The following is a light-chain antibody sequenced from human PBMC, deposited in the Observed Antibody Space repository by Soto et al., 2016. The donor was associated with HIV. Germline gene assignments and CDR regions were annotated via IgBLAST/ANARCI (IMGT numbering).Light chain of an antibody. V-gene: IGLV3-1*01. CDR1: TLGDKY. CDR3: QAWDKGTVV. J-gene: IGLJ2*01. Sequence: SYELTQPPSVSVSPGQTAKIICSGDTLGDKYVSWYQQKSSQSPMLIIFQDEKRPSGIPERFSGTNSGNTASLTITGTQAVDEADYYCQAWDKGTVVFGGGTKLTV. CDR2: QDE.